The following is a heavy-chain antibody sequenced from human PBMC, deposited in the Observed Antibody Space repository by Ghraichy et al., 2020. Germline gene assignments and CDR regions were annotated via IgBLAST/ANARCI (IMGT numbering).Heavy chain of an antibody. Sequence: ASVKVSCKGSGYTFSSHDISWVRQAPGQGLEWMGWSSVSNGKTNYAQKFQGRVTMPTDTSTSTAYMELKSLRSDDLAVYYFARDSDSSGYYYARSAYGVYWGQGTLVTVSS. CDR3: ARDSDSSGYYYARSAYGVY. J-gene: IGHJ4*02. CDR1: GYTFSSHD. D-gene: IGHD3-22*01. CDR2: SSVSNGKT. V-gene: IGHV1-18*03.